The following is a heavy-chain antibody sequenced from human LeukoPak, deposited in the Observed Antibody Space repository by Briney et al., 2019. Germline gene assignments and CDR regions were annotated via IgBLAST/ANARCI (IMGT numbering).Heavy chain of an antibody. Sequence: GGSLRLSCAASGFTFSSYWMSWVRQAPGKGLEWVANIKQDGSEKYYVDSVKGRFTISRDDSKNTLYLQMRNLRAEDTALYYCAKDGAWLRFDDWGQGILVIVSS. D-gene: IGHD3-22*01. J-gene: IGHJ4*02. CDR2: IKQDGSEK. V-gene: IGHV3-7*03. CDR1: GFTFSSYW. CDR3: AKDGAWLRFDD.